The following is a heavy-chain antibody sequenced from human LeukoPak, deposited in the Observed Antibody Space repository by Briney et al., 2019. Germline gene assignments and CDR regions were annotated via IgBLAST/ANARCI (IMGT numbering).Heavy chain of an antibody. V-gene: IGHV4-39*01. CDR1: GGSISSSIYY. D-gene: IGHD2-15*01. CDR2: IYYSGST. J-gene: IGHJ4*02. Sequence: SETLSLTCTVSGGSISSSIYYWGWIRQPPGKGLERIGSIYYSGSTYYNPTLKSRVTISVDTSKNQFSLKLSSVTAADTAVYYCARFVVVVAATGFDYWGQGTLVTVSS. CDR3: ARFVVVVAATGFDY.